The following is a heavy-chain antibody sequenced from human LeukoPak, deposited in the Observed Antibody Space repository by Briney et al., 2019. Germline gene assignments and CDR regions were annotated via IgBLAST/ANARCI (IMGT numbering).Heavy chain of an antibody. CDR1: GGTFSSNA. Sequence: GSSVKVPCKTSGGTFSSNAITWVRQAPGQGLEWMGRIIPIFGTANYAQKFQGRVTITTDESTSTAYMELSSLTSEDTAVYYCARAIRYSSSWEYFDYWGQGTLVTVSS. J-gene: IGHJ4*02. D-gene: IGHD6-13*01. CDR2: IIPIFGTA. V-gene: IGHV1-69*05. CDR3: ARAIRYSSSWEYFDY.